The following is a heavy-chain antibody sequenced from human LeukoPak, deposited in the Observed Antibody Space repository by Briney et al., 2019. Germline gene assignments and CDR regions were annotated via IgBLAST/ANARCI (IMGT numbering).Heavy chain of an antibody. J-gene: IGHJ1*01. CDR1: GYTFTSYG. CDR2: ISAYNGNT. CDR3: ARVGDSSGPYEYFQH. Sequence: ASVKVSCKASGYTFTSYGISWVRQAPGQGLEWMGWISAYNGNTNYAQKLQGRVTTTTDTSTSTAYMELRSLRSDDTAVYYCARVGDSSGPYEYFQHWGQGTLVTVSS. D-gene: IGHD6-19*01. V-gene: IGHV1-18*01.